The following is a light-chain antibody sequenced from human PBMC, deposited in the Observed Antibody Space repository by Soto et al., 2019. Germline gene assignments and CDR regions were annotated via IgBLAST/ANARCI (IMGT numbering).Light chain of an antibody. CDR1: QSVSNNY. Sequence: EIVLTQSPGTLSLSPVERATLSCRASQSVSNNYLAWYQQKPGQAPRLLIYDASNRATGIPTRFSGSGSGTDFTLTISNLESEDFAVYYCQQHISWPLTFGGGTKVDIK. CDR3: QQHISWPLT. V-gene: IGKV3-11*01. J-gene: IGKJ4*01. CDR2: DAS.